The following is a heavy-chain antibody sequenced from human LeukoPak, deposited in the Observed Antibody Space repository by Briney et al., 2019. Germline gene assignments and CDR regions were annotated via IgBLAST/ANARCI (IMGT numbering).Heavy chain of an antibody. CDR3: ARLPYYYDSSGYYYFDY. CDR2: IYPGDSDT. CDR1: GYSFTSYW. D-gene: IGHD3-22*01. Sequence: GESLEISCKGSGYSFTSYWIGWVRQMPGKGLEWMGIIYPGDSDTRYSPSFQGQVTISADKSISTAYLQWSSLKASDTAMYYCARLPYYYDSSGYYYFDYWGQGTLVTVSS. J-gene: IGHJ4*02. V-gene: IGHV5-51*01.